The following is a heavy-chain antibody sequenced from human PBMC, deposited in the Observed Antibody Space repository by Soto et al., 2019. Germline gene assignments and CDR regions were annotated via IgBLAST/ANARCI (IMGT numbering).Heavy chain of an antibody. V-gene: IGHV1-69*13. CDR2: IIPIFGTA. D-gene: IGHD1-26*01. CDR3: ATYSVSYFRRLQFDY. J-gene: IGHJ4*02. CDR1: GCTFSSYA. Sequence: SVKVSCKASGCTFSSYAISWVRQAPGQGLEWMGGIIPIFGTANYAQKFQGRVTITADESTSTAYMELSSLRSEDTAVYYCATYSVSYFRRLQFDYWVQVTRVTVSS.